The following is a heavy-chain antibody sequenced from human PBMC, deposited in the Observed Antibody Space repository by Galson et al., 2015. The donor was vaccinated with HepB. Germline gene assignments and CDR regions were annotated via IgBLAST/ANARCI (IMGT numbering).Heavy chain of an antibody. J-gene: IGHJ4*02. CDR2: IKDRTDGGTT. Sequence: SLRLSCAASGFTFGNAWMHWVRQAPGKGLEWVGLIKDRTDGGTTDYAAPVKGRFTISRDDSTYTLYLQMNSLKTDDTAVYYCTTLIRPMWYWGQGTLVTVSS. CDR1: GFTFGNAW. V-gene: IGHV3-15*07. D-gene: IGHD2-15*01. CDR3: TTLIRPMWY.